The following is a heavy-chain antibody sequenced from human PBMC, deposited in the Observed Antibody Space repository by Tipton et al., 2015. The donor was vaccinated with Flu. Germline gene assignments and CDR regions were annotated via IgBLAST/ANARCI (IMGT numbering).Heavy chain of an antibody. V-gene: IGHV4-31*03. CDR3: ARRPYNYHSSASADY. J-gene: IGHJ4*02. CDR1: GGSISRGGYY. Sequence: TLSLTCTVSGGSISRGGYYWSWIRQHPGKGLEWIGSIYYSGSTYYNPSLKSRVSISVDTSKNQFSLKLSSVTAADTAVYFCARRPYNYHSSASADYWGQGTLVTVSS. CDR2: IYYSGST. D-gene: IGHD3-22*01.